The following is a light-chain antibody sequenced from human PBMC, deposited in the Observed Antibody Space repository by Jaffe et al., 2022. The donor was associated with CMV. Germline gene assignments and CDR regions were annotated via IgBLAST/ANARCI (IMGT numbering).Light chain of an antibody. CDR2: KAS. CDR1: QSISSW. Sequence: DIQMTQSPSTLSASVGDRITISCRASQSISSWLAWYQQKPGKAPKLLIYKASSLESGVPSRFSGSGSGTEFTLTISSLQTDDFATYYCQQFDSYPLSFGGGTKVEIK. J-gene: IGKJ4*01. CDR3: QQFDSYPLS. V-gene: IGKV1-5*03.